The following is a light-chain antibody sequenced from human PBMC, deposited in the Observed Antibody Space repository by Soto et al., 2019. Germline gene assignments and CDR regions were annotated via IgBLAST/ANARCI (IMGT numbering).Light chain of an antibody. J-gene: IGLJ3*02. Sequence: QLVLTQPPSVSGAPGQRVTISCAGSDSNIGAGSDVHWYQHLPGTAPKLLIYENSNRPSGVPDRFSGSKSGTSGSLDITGLQAEDEADYYCQSYDSSLSVWMFGGGTKVTVL. CDR3: QSYDSSLSVWM. CDR1: DSNIGAGSD. V-gene: IGLV1-40*01. CDR2: ENS.